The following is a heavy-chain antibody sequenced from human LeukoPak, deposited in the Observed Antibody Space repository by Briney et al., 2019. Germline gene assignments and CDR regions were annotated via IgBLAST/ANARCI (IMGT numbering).Heavy chain of an antibody. CDR2: IYPGDSDT. J-gene: IGHJ3*02. CDR3: ARRGHYSGNSDAFDI. D-gene: IGHD4-23*01. Sequence: GESLKISCQGSGYSFSDYFIGWVRQMPGKGLEWMGFIYPGDSDTRYSPSFQGQVSISAAKSINTAYLQWSSLKASDTAIYFCARRGHYSGNSDAFDIWGQGTMVTVSS. V-gene: IGHV5-51*01. CDR1: GYSFSDYF.